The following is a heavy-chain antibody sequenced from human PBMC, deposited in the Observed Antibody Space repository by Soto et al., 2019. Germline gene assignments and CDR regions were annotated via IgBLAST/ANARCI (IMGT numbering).Heavy chain of an antibody. Sequence: QVQLVESGGGVVQPGRSLRLSCEASGFTFSGYGMHWVRQAPGKGLEWVAVISYYGTNEYYEDSVKGRFTISKDNSKNTRYWQMTGLGIKATAVFSWPKRDPRGGSSLDSWAKGPKVTVPS. CDR3: PKRDPRGGSSLDS. J-gene: IGHJ5*01. CDR2: ISYYGTNE. V-gene: IGHV3-30*18. D-gene: IGHD3-16*01. CDR1: GFTFSGYG.